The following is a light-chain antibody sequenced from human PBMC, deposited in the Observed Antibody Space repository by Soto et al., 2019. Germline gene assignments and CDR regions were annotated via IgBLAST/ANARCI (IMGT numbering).Light chain of an antibody. CDR2: EVS. CDR3: CSFTSRSTWL. J-gene: IGLJ3*02. CDR1: GTDVGGHNY. V-gene: IGLV2-14*01. Sequence: QSALTQPASVSGSPGQSVTISCTGTGTDVGGHNYVSWYQHHPGKAPKLMIYEVSNRPPGVSNRFSGSKSGNTASLSISGLQTEDEADYYCCSFTSRSTWLFGGGTKVTVL.